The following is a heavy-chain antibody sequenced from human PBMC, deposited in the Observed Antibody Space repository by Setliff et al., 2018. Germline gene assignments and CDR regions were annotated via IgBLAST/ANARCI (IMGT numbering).Heavy chain of an antibody. CDR3: ARDPHYDPTYSLPGHAFDF. CDR1: GYSISNGFY. J-gene: IGHJ3*01. V-gene: IGHV4-38-2*02. D-gene: IGHD3-22*01. Sequence: LSLTCAVSGYSISNGFYWGWIRQSTVKGLEWIGSLFDGGSAYYSPSLKSRASISLDASKNQFALKLTSATAADTAVYYCARDPHYDPTYSLPGHAFDFWGQGIMVTVSS. CDR2: LFDGGSA.